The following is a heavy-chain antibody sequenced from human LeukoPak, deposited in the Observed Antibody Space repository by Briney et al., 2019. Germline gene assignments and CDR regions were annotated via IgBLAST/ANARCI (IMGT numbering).Heavy chain of an antibody. CDR2: ISSSSSYI. CDR3: ARVRYCSGGSCYSGAFDI. J-gene: IGHJ3*02. CDR1: GFTFSSYS. D-gene: IGHD2-15*01. Sequence: PGGSLRLSCAASGFTFSSYSMNWVRQAPGKGLEWVSSISSSSSYIYYADSVKGRFTISRDNAKNSLYLQINSLRAEDTAVYYCARVRYCSGGSCYSGAFDIWGQGTMVTVSS. V-gene: IGHV3-21*01.